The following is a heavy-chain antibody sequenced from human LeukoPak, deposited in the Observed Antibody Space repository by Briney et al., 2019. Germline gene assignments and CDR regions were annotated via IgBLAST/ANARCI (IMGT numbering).Heavy chain of an antibody. CDR3: ARDLVHCSSTSCYDLWDY. Sequence: GASVKVSCKASGYTFTGYYMHWVRQAPGQGLEWMGWINPNSGGTNYAQKFQGRVTMTRDTSISTAYMELSRLRSDDTAVYYCARDLVHCSSTSCYDLWDYWGQGTLVTVSS. CDR1: GYTFTGYY. J-gene: IGHJ4*02. V-gene: IGHV1-2*02. CDR2: INPNSGGT. D-gene: IGHD2-2*01.